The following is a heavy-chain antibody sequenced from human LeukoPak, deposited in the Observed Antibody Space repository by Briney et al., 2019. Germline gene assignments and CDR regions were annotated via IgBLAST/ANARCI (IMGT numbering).Heavy chain of an antibody. CDR1: GYSFTTYW. J-gene: IGHJ4*02. V-gene: IGHV5-51*01. D-gene: IGHD6-19*01. Sequence: EALKISCKGSGYSFTTYWIAWVRQMPGKGLEWMGIIYPGDSDTRYSPSFQGQVTISADKSISTAYLQWSSLKASDTAMYFCARRLTSGWTFDYWGQGTLVTVSS. CDR2: IYPGDSDT. CDR3: ARRLTSGWTFDY.